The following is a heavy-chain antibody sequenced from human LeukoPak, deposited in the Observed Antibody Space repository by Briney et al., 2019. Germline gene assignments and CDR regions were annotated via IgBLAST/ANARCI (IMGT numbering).Heavy chain of an antibody. Sequence: GGSLRLSCAASGFTFNNAWMSWVHQAPGKGLEWVGRIKSETYGGTTDYAAPVKGRFTISRDDSENMLYLQMNSLKTDDTAVYYCTRVSPRYCSGGSCYPWAFDIWGQGTMVTVSS. D-gene: IGHD2-15*01. V-gene: IGHV3-15*01. CDR3: TRVSPRYCSGGSCYPWAFDI. CDR2: IKSETYGGTT. CDR1: GFTFNNAW. J-gene: IGHJ3*02.